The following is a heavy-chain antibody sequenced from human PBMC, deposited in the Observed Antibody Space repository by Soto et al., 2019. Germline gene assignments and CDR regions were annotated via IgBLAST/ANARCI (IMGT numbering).Heavy chain of an antibody. V-gene: IGHV3-74*01. J-gene: IGHJ3*02. CDR2: INSGGYST. D-gene: IGHD6-19*01. CDR1: GFTFSSYW. CDR3: ERRYGSGFDDFDI. Sequence: GGSLRLSCAASGFTFSSYWMHWVRQAPGKGLVWVSRINSGGYSTNYADSLKGRFTISKDNAKNTLYLQMNSLRAEDTAVYYCERRYGSGFDDFDIWGQGTMVTVSS.